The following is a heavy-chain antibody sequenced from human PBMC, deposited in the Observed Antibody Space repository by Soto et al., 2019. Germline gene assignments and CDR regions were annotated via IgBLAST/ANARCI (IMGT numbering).Heavy chain of an antibody. V-gene: IGHV5-51*01. CDR3: ARPLPPGGSGWFSYYY. CDR1: ECSFTSYW. CDR2: SYPDGSET. Sequence: PGQSLKISCQAYECSFTSYWSASERQVPGKGLESMHISYPDGSETIYNPTIEGHVSISADKSISTAYLPGSTLKASDTAMYYCARPLPPGGSGWFSYYYWGQGSLVTVSS. J-gene: IGHJ4*02. D-gene: IGHD6-19*01.